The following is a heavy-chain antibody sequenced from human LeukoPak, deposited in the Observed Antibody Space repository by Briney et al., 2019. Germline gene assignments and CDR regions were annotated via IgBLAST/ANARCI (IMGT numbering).Heavy chain of an antibody. CDR1: GYSISSGYY. V-gene: IGHV4-38-2*02. Sequence: SETLSLTCSVSGYSISSGYYWGWIRQSPGKGLEWIGSMYHSGSTYYNPSLKSRVTISVDTSKNQFSLKLSSVTAADTAVYYCARGYQHPYYFDYWGQGTLVTVSS. CDR2: MYHSGST. J-gene: IGHJ4*02. CDR3: ARGYQHPYYFDY. D-gene: IGHD5-18*01.